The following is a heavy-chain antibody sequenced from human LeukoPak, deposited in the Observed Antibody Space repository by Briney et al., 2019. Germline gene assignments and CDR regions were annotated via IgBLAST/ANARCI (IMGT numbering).Heavy chain of an antibody. Sequence: GASVTVSFKASGYTFTSYGISWVRQAPGQGLEWMGWISAYNGNTNYAQKLQGRVTMTTDTSTSTAYMELRSLRSDDTAVYYCAIQLWYDFDYWGQGTLVTVSS. J-gene: IGHJ4*02. CDR2: ISAYNGNT. V-gene: IGHV1-18*01. CDR1: GYTFTSYG. CDR3: AIQLWYDFDY. D-gene: IGHD5-18*01.